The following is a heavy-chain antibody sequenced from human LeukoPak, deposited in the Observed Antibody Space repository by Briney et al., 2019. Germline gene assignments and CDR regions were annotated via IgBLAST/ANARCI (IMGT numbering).Heavy chain of an antibody. D-gene: IGHD6-19*01. V-gene: IGHV3-15*01. J-gene: IGHJ4*02. CDR2: IKSKTDGGTT. CDR1: GFTFSNAW. CDR3: TSLSSGWYRADY. Sequence: GGSLRLSCAASGFTFSNAWMSWVRQAPGKGLEWVGRIKSKTDGGTTDYAAPVKGRFTISRDDSKNTLYLQMNSLKTEDTAVYYCTSLSSGWYRADYCGQGTLVTVSS.